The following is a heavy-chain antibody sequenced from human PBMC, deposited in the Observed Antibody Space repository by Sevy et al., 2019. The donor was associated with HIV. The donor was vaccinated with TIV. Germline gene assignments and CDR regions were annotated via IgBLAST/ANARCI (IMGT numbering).Heavy chain of an antibody. Sequence: GGSLRLSCAASGFTFSDYYMSWIRQAPGKGLEWVSYISSSGSTIYYADSVKGRFTISRDNAKNSLYLQMNSLRAEDTAVYYCARDCSGGSCYWEGLDYWDQGTLVTVSS. J-gene: IGHJ4*02. D-gene: IGHD2-15*01. CDR2: ISSSGSTI. V-gene: IGHV3-11*01. CDR1: GFTFSDYY. CDR3: ARDCSGGSCYWEGLDY.